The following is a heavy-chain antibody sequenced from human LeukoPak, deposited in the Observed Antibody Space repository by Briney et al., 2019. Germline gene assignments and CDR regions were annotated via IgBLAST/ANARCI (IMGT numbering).Heavy chain of an antibody. J-gene: IGHJ5*02. D-gene: IGHD1-20*01. CDR2: VNTYNRDT. Sequence: APVSVSCTASGYIFSSNGISGGRQAPGQGLEWVGWVNTYNRDTNYAQKFQSRVAMTTDTSTSTAYMELRSLLPDGAAVYYCARDNWNEFDPWGQGTLVTVSS. V-gene: IGHV1-18*01. CDR1: GYIFSSNG. CDR3: ARDNWNEFDP.